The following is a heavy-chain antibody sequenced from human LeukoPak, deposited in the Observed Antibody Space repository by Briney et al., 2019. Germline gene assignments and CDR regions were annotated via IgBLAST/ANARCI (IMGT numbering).Heavy chain of an antibody. CDR3: AKEPSHSSGYWDS. D-gene: IGHD3-22*01. CDR1: GFTFSSYS. V-gene: IGHV3-23*01. Sequence: PGGSLRLSCAASGFTFSSYSMNWVRQAPGKGLEWVSVISPSGGMTYYVDSVKGRFTVSRDNSKNTVYLQMNSLRVEDTALYYCAKEPSHSSGYWDSWGQGTLVTVSS. CDR2: ISPSGGMT. J-gene: IGHJ4*02.